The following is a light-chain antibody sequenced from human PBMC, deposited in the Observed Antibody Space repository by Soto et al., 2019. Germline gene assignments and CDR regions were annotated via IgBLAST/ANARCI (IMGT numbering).Light chain of an antibody. CDR2: GSS. CDR1: QSVSSSY. J-gene: IGKJ5*01. V-gene: IGKV3-20*01. CDR3: QQYGSSPAT. Sequence: EIVLTQSPGTLSLSPGERATLSCRASQSVSSSYLAWYQQKPGQAPSLLIYGSSGRATGIPDRFSGSGSGTDFTLTIDRLEPEDSAVYFCQQYGSSPATFGQGTRLEIK.